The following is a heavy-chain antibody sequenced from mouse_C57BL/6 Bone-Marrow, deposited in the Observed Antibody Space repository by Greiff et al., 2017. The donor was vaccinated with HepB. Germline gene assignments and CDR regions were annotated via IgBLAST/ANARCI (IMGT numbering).Heavy chain of an antibody. V-gene: IGHV5-6*01. J-gene: IGHJ1*03. CDR3: ARQRASSDWYFDV. D-gene: IGHD3-3*01. CDR2: ISSGGSYT. Sequence: EVQLVESGGDLVKPGGSLKLSCAASGFTFSSYGMSWVRQTPDKRLEWDATISSGGSYTYYPDSVKGRFTISRDNAKNTLYLQMSSLKSEDTAMYYCARQRASSDWYFDVWGTGTTVTVSS. CDR1: GFTFSSYG.